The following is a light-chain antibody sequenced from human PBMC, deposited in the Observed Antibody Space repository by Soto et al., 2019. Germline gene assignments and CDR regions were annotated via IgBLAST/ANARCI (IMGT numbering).Light chain of an antibody. CDR3: QQRSSWWT. V-gene: IGKV3-11*01. J-gene: IGKJ1*01. CDR1: QSVGSF. CDR2: DAS. Sequence: EIVLTQSPATLSLSPGERATLSCRASQSVGSFLAWYQHKPGQAPRLLINDASNRATGFPARFSGSGSGTDFTLTISSLEPEDPAVYYCQQRSSWWTFGQGTKVDIK.